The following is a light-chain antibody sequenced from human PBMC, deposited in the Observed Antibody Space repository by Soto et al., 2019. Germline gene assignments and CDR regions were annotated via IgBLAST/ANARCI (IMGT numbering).Light chain of an antibody. CDR3: QQRNNWPPGIT. Sequence: IVLTQSPATLSLSPVERATLSCGASQTVSSSYLAWYQLKPGLAPRLLFYDASNRAPGIPDRFSGSRSGPEFTLTINSLQSEDFAIYYCQQRNNWPPGITFGQGTRLEI. V-gene: IGKV3D-20*02. CDR2: DAS. J-gene: IGKJ5*01. CDR1: QTVSSSY.